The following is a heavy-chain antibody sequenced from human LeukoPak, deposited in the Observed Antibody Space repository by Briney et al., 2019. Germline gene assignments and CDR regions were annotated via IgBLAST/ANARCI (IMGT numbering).Heavy chain of an antibody. Sequence: AGRSLRLSCAASGFTFSSYAMHWVRQAPGKGLEWVAVISYDGSNKYYADSVKGRFTISRDNSKNTLYLQMNSLRAEDTAVYYCARERDGYDYWGQGTLVTVSS. CDR2: ISYDGSNK. V-gene: IGHV3-30-3*01. CDR3: ARERDGYDY. D-gene: IGHD5-18*01. J-gene: IGHJ4*02. CDR1: GFTFSSYA.